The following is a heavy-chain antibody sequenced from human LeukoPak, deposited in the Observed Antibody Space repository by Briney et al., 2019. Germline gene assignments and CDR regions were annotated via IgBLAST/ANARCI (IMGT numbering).Heavy chain of an antibody. Sequence: SETLSLTCTVSGGSISSYYWSWIRQPAGKGLEWIGEINHSGSTNYNPSLKSRVTISVDTSKNQFSLKLSSVTAADTAVYYCAREWIWGDYEYYYGMDVWGQGTTVTVSS. D-gene: IGHD4-17*01. CDR1: GGSISSYY. CDR2: INHSGST. CDR3: AREWIWGDYEYYYGMDV. J-gene: IGHJ6*02. V-gene: IGHV4-34*01.